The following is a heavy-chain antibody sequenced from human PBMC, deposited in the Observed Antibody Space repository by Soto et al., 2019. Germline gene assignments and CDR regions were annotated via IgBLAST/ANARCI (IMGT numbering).Heavy chain of an antibody. Sequence: EVQLLESGGGLSQPGGSLRLSCAGSGFTFGNSAMSWVRQAPGGGLEWISSISGSGVATFYAVSVEGRFTISRDNAKNKLHLQMPGLSAGDTSVYFCAKDALTHDYGEPNYFDYWGQGTLVTVSS. CDR3: AKDALTHDYGEPNYFDY. J-gene: IGHJ4*02. CDR2: ISGSGVAT. V-gene: IGHV3-23*01. D-gene: IGHD4-17*01. CDR1: GFTFGNSA.